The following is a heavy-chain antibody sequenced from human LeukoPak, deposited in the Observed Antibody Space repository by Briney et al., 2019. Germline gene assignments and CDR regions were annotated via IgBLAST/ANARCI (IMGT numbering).Heavy chain of an antibody. Sequence: GGSLRLSCAASGFTFSSYDMHWVRQATGKGLEWVSVIGTAGDTYYPGSVKGRFTISRENAQNSLYLQINSLRAGDTAVYYCARGGGAVTAHIDYWGQGTLVTVSS. D-gene: IGHD5-18*01. CDR3: ARGGGAVTAHIDY. J-gene: IGHJ4*02. V-gene: IGHV3-13*04. CDR2: IGTAGDT. CDR1: GFTFSSYD.